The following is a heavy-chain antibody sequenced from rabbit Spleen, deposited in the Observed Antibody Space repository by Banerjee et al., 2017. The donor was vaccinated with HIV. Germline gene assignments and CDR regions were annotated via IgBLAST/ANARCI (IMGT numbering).Heavy chain of an antibody. J-gene: IGHJ4*01. CDR3: ARDLNTGGNGYVYGFVL. Sequence: QSLEESGGDLVQPGASLTLTCTVSGFTISSSYYMCWVRQAPGKGLEWIACIYGGTNTAYYASWVNGRFTISKTSSTVDLKMTSLTAADTATYFCARDLNTGGNGYVYGFVLWGQGTLVTVS. CDR1: GFTISSSYY. D-gene: IGHD6-1*01. V-gene: IGHV1S40*01. CDR2: IYGGTNTA.